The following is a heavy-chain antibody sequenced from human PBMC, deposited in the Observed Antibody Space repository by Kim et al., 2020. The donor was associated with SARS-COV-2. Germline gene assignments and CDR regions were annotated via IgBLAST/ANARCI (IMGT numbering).Heavy chain of an antibody. CDR1: GDSISSSFNY. J-gene: IGHJ4*02. Sequence: SETLSLTCTVSGDSISSSFNYWGWLRQPPGKGLEWTGSVYHSGTTYDSPSLKSRVTVSVDTSKNEFSLIVTSVTAADTAVYFCARLPNDSSGYVDCWGQGSLFTVSS. V-gene: IGHV4-39*01. CDR3: ARLPNDSSGYVDC. D-gene: IGHD3-22*01. CDR2: VYHSGTT.